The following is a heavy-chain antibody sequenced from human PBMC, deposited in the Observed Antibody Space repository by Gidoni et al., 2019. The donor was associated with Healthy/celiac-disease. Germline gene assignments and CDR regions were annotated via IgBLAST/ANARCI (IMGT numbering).Heavy chain of an antibody. D-gene: IGHD3-22*01. J-gene: IGHJ3*02. CDR1: GYTFTTYD. Sequence: QVQLVQSRPEVKQPAASAKVSCKASGYTFTTYDINWVRQATGQGLEWMGWMNPNSGNTGYAQKFQGRVNMTRNTSISTAYMERSSLRSEDTAVYYCARVEIYYDSSGYFFTGAFDIWGQGTMVTVSS. CDR3: ARVEIYYDSSGYFFTGAFDI. V-gene: IGHV1-8*01. CDR2: MNPNSGNT.